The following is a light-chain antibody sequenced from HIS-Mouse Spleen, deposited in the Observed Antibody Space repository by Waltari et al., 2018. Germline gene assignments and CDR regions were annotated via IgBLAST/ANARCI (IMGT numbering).Light chain of an antibody. Sequence: QSVLTQPPSASGTPGQRVTISCSGSSSNLGRTYVSWYQQLPGTPPKLLIYRNNQRPSGVPDRFSGSKSGTSASLAISGLRSEDEADYYCAAWDDSLSGYVFGTGTKVTVL. J-gene: IGLJ1*01. CDR3: AAWDDSLSGYV. CDR2: RNN. V-gene: IGLV1-47*01. CDR1: SSNLGRTY.